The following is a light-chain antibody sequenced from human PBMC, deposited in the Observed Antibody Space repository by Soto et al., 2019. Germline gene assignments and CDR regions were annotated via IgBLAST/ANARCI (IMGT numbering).Light chain of an antibody. Sequence: EIVLTQSPGTLSLSPGERATLSCRASQSLSSSYLAWYQQKPGQAPRLLIYIASNRATGIPDRFSGSGSGTDFTLTISRLEPEDFAVYYCQQYGSSPYTFGQGTKLEIK. CDR2: IAS. CDR1: QSLSSSY. V-gene: IGKV3-20*01. J-gene: IGKJ2*01. CDR3: QQYGSSPYT.